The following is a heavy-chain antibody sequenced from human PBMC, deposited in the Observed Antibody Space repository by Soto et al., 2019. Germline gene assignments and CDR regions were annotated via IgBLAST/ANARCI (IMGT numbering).Heavy chain of an antibody. J-gene: IGHJ4*02. V-gene: IGHV1-8*01. CDR2: MNPNSGNT. CDR1: GYTFTSYD. D-gene: IGHD3-22*01. CDR3: ARADYYDSSGYLLLCGY. Sequence: ASVKVSCKASGYTFTSYDINWVRQATGQGLEWMGWMNPNSGNTGYAQKFQGRVTMTRNTSISTAYMELSSLRSEDTAVYYCARADYYDSSGYLLLCGYWGQGTLVTVSS.